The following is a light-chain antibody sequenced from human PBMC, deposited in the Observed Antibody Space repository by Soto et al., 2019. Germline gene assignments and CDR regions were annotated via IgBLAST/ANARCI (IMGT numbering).Light chain of an antibody. CDR1: SSDVGRYIF. CDR2: DAY. CDR3: CSHAGDSVV. V-gene: IGLV2-11*01. Sequence: QSALTQPRSVSGSPGQSVTISCTGTSSDVGRYIFVSWYQKHPGKAPNPILYDAYKRPSGVPGRFSGSKSGNTASLTISGLQAEDESDYYCCSHAGDSVVFGTGTKLTVL. J-gene: IGLJ1*01.